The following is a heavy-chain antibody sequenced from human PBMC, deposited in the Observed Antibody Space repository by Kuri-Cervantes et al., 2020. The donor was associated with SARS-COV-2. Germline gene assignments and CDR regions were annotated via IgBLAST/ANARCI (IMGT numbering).Heavy chain of an antibody. CDR3: ARGRSNWGLRVFDY. D-gene: IGHD7-27*01. J-gene: IGHJ4*02. CDR2: IYTSGST. Sequence: GSLRLSCAVYGGSYSGYYWSWIRQPAGKGLEWIGRIYTSGSTNYNPSLKSRVTMSVDTSKNQFSLKLSSVTAADTAVYYCARGRSNWGLRVFDYWGQGTLVTVSS. V-gene: IGHV4-59*10. CDR1: GGSYSGYY.